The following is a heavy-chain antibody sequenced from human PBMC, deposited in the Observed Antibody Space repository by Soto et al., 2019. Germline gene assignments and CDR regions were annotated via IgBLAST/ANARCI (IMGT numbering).Heavy chain of an antibody. V-gene: IGHV2-5*02. J-gene: IGHJ5*02. D-gene: IGHD6-13*01. CDR2: IYWDDHK. Sequence: QITLKESGPTPVVPTQTLTLTCTVSGFSLSTPGVGVGWIRQPPGKALECLALIYWDDHKSYSPSLKSRLTISRDTSKSQVVLTLTNMDPVDAAIYYCAQGNFDYSRPTVGWFDPWGQGMQVTVSS. CDR1: GFSLSTPGVG. CDR3: AQGNFDYSRPTVGWFDP.